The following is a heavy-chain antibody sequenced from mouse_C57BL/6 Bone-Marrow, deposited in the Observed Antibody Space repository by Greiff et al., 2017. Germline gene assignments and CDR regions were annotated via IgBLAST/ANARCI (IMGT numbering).Heavy chain of an antibody. CDR2: ISDGGSYT. CDR3: ASFDRSYYFDY. J-gene: IGHJ2*01. CDR1: GFTFSSYA. Sequence: DVKLVESGGGLVKPGGSLKLSCAASGFTFSSYAMSWVRQTPEKRLEWVATISDGGSYTYYPDNVKGRFTISRDNSKNNLYLQMSHLKSEDTSMYDCASFDRSYYFDYWRQGTTLTFAS. V-gene: IGHV5-4*03.